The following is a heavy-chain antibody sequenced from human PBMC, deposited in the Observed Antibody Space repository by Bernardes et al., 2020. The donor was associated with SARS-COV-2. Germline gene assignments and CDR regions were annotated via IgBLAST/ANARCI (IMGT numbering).Heavy chain of an antibody. CDR3: ARDQGGVGAIDY. Sequence: VQVTRKASGYTFTGYYMPWVRQAPGQELEWMGWINPNSGGTTSAQKFQARVTMTRDTSISTTYMELNSLASDDTAVYYCARDQGGVGAIDYWGQGTLVTGSS. CDR1: GYTFTGYY. CDR2: INPNSGGT. D-gene: IGHD1-26*01. V-gene: IGHV1-2*02. J-gene: IGHJ4*02.